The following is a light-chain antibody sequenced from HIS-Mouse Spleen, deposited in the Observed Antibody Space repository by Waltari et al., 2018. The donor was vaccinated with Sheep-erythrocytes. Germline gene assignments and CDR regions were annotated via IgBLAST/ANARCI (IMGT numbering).Light chain of an antibody. J-gene: IGKJ1*01. V-gene: IGKV1-5*03. Sequence: DIQMTQSPSTLSASVGNRVTITCRARQSFRSGLSLYQLKPGNAPKLLIYKASSLESGVPSRFSGGGSGTEFTLTISSLQPDDFATYYCQQYNSYSWTFGQGTKVEIK. CDR1: QSFRSG. CDR2: KAS. CDR3: QQYNSYSWT.